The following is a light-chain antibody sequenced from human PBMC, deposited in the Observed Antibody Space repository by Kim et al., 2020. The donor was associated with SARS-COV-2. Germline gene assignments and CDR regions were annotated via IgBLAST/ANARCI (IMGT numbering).Light chain of an antibody. J-gene: IGKJ2*01. V-gene: IGKV1-39*01. CDR1: QHIMTY. CDR3: QQGYSRPYT. Sequence: DIQMTQSPSSLSASVGDRVSITCRTDQHIMTYLNWYHQKPGKAPKLLIHGASSLQSGVPSRFIGNGSGTEFTLTISSLQPEDFATYYCQQGYSRPYTFGQGTKLEIK. CDR2: GAS.